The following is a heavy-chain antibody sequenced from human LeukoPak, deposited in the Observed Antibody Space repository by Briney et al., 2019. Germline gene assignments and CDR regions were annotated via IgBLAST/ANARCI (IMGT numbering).Heavy chain of an antibody. V-gene: IGHV4-59*08. CDR2: IYYSGST. CDR1: GGSISSYY. J-gene: IGHJ4*02. D-gene: IGHD4-11*01. CDR3: ARHSPPGNSKSPYFFDY. Sequence: SETLSLTCTVYGGSISSYYWSWIRQPPGKGLEWIGYIYYSGSTNYNPSLKSRVTISLDTSKNQFSLKLSSVTAADTAVYYCARHSPPGNSKSPYFFDYWGQGTLVTVSS.